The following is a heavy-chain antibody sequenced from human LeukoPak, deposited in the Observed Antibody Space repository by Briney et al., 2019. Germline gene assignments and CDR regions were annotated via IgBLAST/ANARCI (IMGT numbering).Heavy chain of an antibody. CDR3: ARVPRSNWNEY. J-gene: IGHJ4*02. CDR2: ISTSSSYI. CDR1: GFTFSSYS. V-gene: IGHV3-21*06. Sequence: GGSLRLSCAASGFTFSSYSMNWVRQAPGKGLEWVSSISTSSSYIYYADSVKGRFTISRDNAKNSLYLQMNSLRAEDTAVYYCARVPRSNWNEYWGQGTLVTVSS. D-gene: IGHD1-1*01.